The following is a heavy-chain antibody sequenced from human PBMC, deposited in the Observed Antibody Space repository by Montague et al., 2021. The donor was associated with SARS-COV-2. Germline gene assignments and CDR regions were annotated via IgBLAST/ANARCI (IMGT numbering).Heavy chain of an antibody. CDR3: ARGFNFGPFDC. CDR1: TFTFDDYG. Sequence: SLRLSCAASTFTFDDYGMSWVRQVPGKGLEWVSGITRHGDTTGYADSAKGRFIISRDNAKKSLYLEMNSLGSDDTAFYYCARGFNFGPFDCWGRGTLVTVSS. D-gene: IGHD3-3*01. J-gene: IGHJ4*02. V-gene: IGHV3-20*04. CDR2: ITRHGDTT.